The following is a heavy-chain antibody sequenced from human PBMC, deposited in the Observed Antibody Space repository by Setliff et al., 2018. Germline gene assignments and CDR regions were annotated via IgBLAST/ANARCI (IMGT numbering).Heavy chain of an antibody. J-gene: IGHJ4*02. Sequence: SETLSLTCSVSGVSVSGYFWSWIRQPPGKPLEWIGYISYSGSTNYNPSLKTRVSISEDTSRNQISLMLLSVSAADTAVYFCARDGAGHTESWKGHFGYWGQGTEVT. CDR3: ARDGAGHTESWKGHFGY. V-gene: IGHV4-59*02. D-gene: IGHD1-1*01. CDR1: GVSVSGYF. CDR2: ISYSGST.